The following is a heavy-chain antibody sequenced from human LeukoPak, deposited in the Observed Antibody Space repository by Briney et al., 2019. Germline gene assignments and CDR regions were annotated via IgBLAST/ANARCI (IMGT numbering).Heavy chain of an antibody. V-gene: IGHV3-7*01. CDR3: ASKGAFDI. CDR1: GFTFSNYW. J-gene: IGHJ3*02. Sequence: PGGSLTLSCAASGFTFSNYWMSWLRQAPGKGLEWVANINQDGSEKYYVDSVKGRFTISRDNAKNSLYLQMNSRRAEDTAVYYCASKGAFDIWGQGTMVTVSS. CDR2: INQDGSEK.